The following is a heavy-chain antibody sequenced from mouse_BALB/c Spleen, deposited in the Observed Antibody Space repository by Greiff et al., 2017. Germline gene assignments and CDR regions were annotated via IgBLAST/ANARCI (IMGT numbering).Heavy chain of an antibody. Sequence: VQLQQSGAELARPGASVKLSCKASGYTFTSYWMQWVKQRPGQGLEWIGAIYPGDGDTRYTQKFKGKATLTADKSSSTAYMQLSSLASEDSAVYYCARGGDGAMDYGGQGTSVTVSS. D-gene: IGHD2-3*01. V-gene: IGHV1-87*01. CDR2: IYPGDGDT. CDR3: ARGGDGAMDY. J-gene: IGHJ4*01. CDR1: GYTFTSYW.